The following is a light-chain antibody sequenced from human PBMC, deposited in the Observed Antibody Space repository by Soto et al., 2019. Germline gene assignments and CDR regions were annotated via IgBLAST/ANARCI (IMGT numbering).Light chain of an antibody. V-gene: IGKV3-11*01. CDR2: DAS. Sequence: EIVLTQSPATLSLSPGERATLSSRASQSVRSYLAWYQQKPGQAPRLLIHDASSRATGIPARFSGSGSRTDCTLAISRLVPEAFAVYCGQHRTNLHSSSFDQGTRLEI. CDR3: QHRTNLHSSS. J-gene: IGKJ5*01. CDR1: QSVRSY.